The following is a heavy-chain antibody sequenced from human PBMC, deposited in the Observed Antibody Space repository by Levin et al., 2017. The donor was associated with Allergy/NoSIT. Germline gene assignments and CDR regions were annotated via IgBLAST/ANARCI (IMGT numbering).Heavy chain of an antibody. D-gene: IGHD4-17*01. CDR3: ARDPSLHGDPGFDS. CDR1: GGPISNGTYY. Sequence: SETLSLSCTVSGGPISNGTYYWVWIRQPPGKGLEWIGSIQYRGSTFYSPSLKSRVTISVDTSTNQFSLNLSSVTAADTAMYFCARDPSLHGDPGFDSWGQGTLVTVSS. CDR2: IQYRGST. V-gene: IGHV4-39*07. J-gene: IGHJ4*02.